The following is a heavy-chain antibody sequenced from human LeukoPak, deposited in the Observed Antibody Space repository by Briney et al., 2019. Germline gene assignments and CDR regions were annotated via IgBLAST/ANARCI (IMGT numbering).Heavy chain of an antibody. V-gene: IGHV3-23*01. CDR3: ARESEVAGHFDY. J-gene: IGHJ4*02. D-gene: IGHD6-19*01. CDR1: GFSFSRYP. Sequence: GGSVRLSCSGSGFSFSRYPMGWDRQAPGKGRKGVSGTSAGGNGTYHADHVKGRFTISRDNSKNTLYLQMNSLRAEDTAVYYCARESEVAGHFDYWGQGTLVTVSS. CDR2: TSAGGNGT.